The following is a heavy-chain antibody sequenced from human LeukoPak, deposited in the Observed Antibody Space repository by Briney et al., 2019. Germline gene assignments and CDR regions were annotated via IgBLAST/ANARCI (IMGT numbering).Heavy chain of an antibody. D-gene: IGHD1-26*01. Sequence: SETLSLTCTVSGGSISSYYWGWIRQPPGKGLEWIGSIYYSGSTYYNPSLKSRVTISVDTSKNQFSLKLSSVTAADTAVYYCAVIVGATSGVNYYYYMDVWGKGTTVTVSS. CDR2: IYYSGST. CDR1: GGSISSYY. V-gene: IGHV4-39*07. J-gene: IGHJ6*03. CDR3: AVIVGATSGVNYYYYMDV.